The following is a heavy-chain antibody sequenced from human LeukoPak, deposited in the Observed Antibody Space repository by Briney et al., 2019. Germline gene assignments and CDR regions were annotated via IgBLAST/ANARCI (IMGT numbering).Heavy chain of an antibody. J-gene: IGHJ5*02. V-gene: IGHV4-39*01. CDR2: IYHSGST. CDR3: ARLYYDSRGYYWFDR. CDR1: GGSIISTSFY. Sequence: SETLSLTCTVSGGSIISTSFYWGWIRQPPGKGLAWLGSIYHSGSTYDNPSLKSRVTISVDRSKNQFSLKLSSVTAADRAVYYCARLYYDSRGYYWFDRWGQGTLVTVSS. D-gene: IGHD3-22*01.